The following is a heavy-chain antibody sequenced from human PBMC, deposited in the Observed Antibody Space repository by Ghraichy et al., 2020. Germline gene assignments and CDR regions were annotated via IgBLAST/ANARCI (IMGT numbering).Heavy chain of an antibody. CDR1: GGSFSGYY. Sequence: SETLSLTCAVYGGSFSGYYWSWIRQPPGKGLEWIGEINHSGSTNYNPSLKSRVTISVDTSKNQFSLKLSSVTAADTAVYYCARGTYSSSWYAQSYYYYMDVWGKGTTVTVSS. V-gene: IGHV4-34*01. J-gene: IGHJ6*03. CDR3: ARGTYSSSWYAQSYYYYMDV. D-gene: IGHD6-13*01. CDR2: INHSGST.